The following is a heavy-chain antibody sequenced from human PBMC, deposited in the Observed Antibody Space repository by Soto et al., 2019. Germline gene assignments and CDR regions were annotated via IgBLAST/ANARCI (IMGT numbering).Heavy chain of an antibody. V-gene: IGHV3-13*04. CDR2: IGTAGDT. CDR3: VKDNGTAMIRGGLDS. J-gene: IGHJ4*02. D-gene: IGHD3-10*01. Sequence: GGSLRLSCAASGFTFSNYDMHWVRQATGKGLEWVSAIGTAGDTYYAGSVKGRFTISRENAKNSLYLQMSSLRPEDTAVYYCVKDNGTAMIRGGLDSWGQGA. CDR1: GFTFSNYD.